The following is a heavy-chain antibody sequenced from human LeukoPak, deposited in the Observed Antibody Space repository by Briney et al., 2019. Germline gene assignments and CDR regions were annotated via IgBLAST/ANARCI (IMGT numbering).Heavy chain of an antibody. CDR2: MNPNSGNT. V-gene: IGHV1-8*01. D-gene: IGHD5-12*01. CDR3: ARIHSGYDSRVFLPLDY. CDR1: GYTFTSYD. J-gene: IGHJ4*02. Sequence: ASVKVSCKASGYTFTSYDINWVRQATGQGLEWMGWMNPNSGNTGYAQKFQGRVTMTRNTSISTAYMELSSLRSEDTAVYYCARIHSGYDSRVFLPLDYWGQGTLVTVSS.